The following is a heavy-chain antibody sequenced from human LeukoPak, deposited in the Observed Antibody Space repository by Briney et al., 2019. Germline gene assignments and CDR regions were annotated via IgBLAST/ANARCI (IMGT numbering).Heavy chain of an antibody. J-gene: IGHJ4*02. Sequence: GGSLRLSCAASGFSFSTYSMNWVRQAPGKGLEWVSSISSSGSFIYYPDSVKGRFTISRDNAKNSLFLQMNSLRAEDTAVYYCARMMSAIDYWGQGTLVTVSS. D-gene: IGHD3-16*01. CDR2: ISSSGSFI. CDR3: ARMMSAIDY. CDR1: GFSFSTYS. V-gene: IGHV3-21*01.